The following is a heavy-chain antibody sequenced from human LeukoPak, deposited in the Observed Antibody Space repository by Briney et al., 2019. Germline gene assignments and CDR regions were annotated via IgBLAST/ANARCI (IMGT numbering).Heavy chain of an antibody. CDR3: ARVRSFDYYYYGMDV. V-gene: IGHV3-33*01. J-gene: IGHJ6*02. CDR1: GFTFSSYD. Sequence: PGRSLRLSCAASGFTFSSYDMHWIRQAPGKGLEWVAVIWYDGSNKYYADSVKGRFTISRDNSKNTLYLQMNSLRAEDTAVYYCARVRSFDYYYYGMDVWGQGTTVTVSS. CDR2: IWYDGSNK. D-gene: IGHD2/OR15-2a*01.